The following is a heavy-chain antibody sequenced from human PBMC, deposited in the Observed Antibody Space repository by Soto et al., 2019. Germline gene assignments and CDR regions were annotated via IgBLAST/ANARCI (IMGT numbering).Heavy chain of an antibody. D-gene: IGHD5-18*01. Sequence: EVQLVESGGGQVKPGGSLRLSCAASGFTFSSYTMNWVRQAPDKGLEWVSSISSGSNYIYYADSVKGRFTISRDNAKNSLYLQMNSLRAEDTAVYYCARGYGSADYWGQGTLVTVSS. CDR2: ISSGSNYI. V-gene: IGHV3-21*01. CDR3: ARGYGSADY. CDR1: GFTFSSYT. J-gene: IGHJ4*02.